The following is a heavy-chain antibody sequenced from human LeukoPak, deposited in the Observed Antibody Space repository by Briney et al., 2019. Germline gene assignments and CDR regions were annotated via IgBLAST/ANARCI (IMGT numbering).Heavy chain of an antibody. Sequence: GGSLRLSCAASGFTFSSYESNWVRQAPGKGLEWISYISSTSYSIYYADSVKGRFTISRDNAKNALYLQMDSLRVEDTALYYCASPLGPRDYWGQGILVTVSS. CDR2: ISSTSYSI. D-gene: IGHD7-27*01. CDR1: GFTFSSYE. J-gene: IGHJ4*02. V-gene: IGHV3-48*03. CDR3: ASPLGPRDY.